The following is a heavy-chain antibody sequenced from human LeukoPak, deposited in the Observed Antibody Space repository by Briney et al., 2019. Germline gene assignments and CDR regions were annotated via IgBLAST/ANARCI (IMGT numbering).Heavy chain of an antibody. V-gene: IGHV3-23*01. Sequence: PGGSLRLSCAASGFTFRNHAMNWVRQAPGKGLEWVSGIDGGAGSTYYADSVKGRFTISRDNSKNTQYLQMNSLRAEDTAVYYCAKDEYSSSWYSWLDPWGQGTLVTVSS. CDR3: AKDEYSSSWYSWLDP. CDR2: IDGGAGST. CDR1: GFTFRNHA. D-gene: IGHD6-13*01. J-gene: IGHJ5*02.